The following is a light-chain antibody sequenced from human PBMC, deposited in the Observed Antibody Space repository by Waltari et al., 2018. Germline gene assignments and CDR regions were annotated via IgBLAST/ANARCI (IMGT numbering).Light chain of an antibody. Sequence: QSALTQPPSASGSPGQSVTISCTGTSSDVGRYNYVSWYQQHPGKAPKLMIYEVSKRPSGVPARLSGSKSGNTASLTVSDLQAEDEADYYCSSYAGSNNVVFGGGTKLTVL. CDR2: EVS. CDR1: SSDVGRYNY. J-gene: IGLJ2*01. CDR3: SSYAGSNNVV. V-gene: IGLV2-8*01.